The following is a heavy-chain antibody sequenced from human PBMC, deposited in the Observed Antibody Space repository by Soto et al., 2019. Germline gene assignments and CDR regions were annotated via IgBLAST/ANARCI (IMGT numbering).Heavy chain of an antibody. CDR2: IYSGGTT. V-gene: IGHV3-66*01. CDR3: ARGRPGRGTDCCPIEY. J-gene: IGHJ4*02. D-gene: IGHD2-21*02. CDR1: GFTVSSNY. Sequence: EVQLVESGGGLVQPGGSLRLSCAASGFTVSSNYMSWVRQAPGKGLESVSFIYSGGTTYYSDSVKGRFTICRDSSKNTAFLQMNRLRAEDTAVYYCARGRPGRGTDCCPIEYWGQGILVIVSS.